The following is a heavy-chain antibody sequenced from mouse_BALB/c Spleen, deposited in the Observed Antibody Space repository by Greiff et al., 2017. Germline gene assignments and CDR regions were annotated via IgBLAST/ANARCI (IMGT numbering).Heavy chain of an antibody. J-gene: IGHJ2*01. D-gene: IGHD2-2*01. Sequence: LVKTGASVKISCKASGYSFTGYYMHWVKQSHGKSLEWIGYISCYNGATSYNQKFKGKATFTVDTSSSTAYMQFNSLTSEDSAVYYCARSGGYDKNYFDDWGQGTTLTVSS. CDR3: ARSGGYDKNYFDD. V-gene: IGHV1S34*01. CDR1: GYSFTGYY. CDR2: ISCYNGAT.